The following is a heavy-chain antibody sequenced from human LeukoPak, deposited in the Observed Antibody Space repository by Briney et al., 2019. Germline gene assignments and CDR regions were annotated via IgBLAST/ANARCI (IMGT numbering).Heavy chain of an antibody. V-gene: IGHV3-74*01. CDR1: GFTFRNYY. Sequence: GGSLRLSCVASGFTFRNYYMHWVRQVPGKGLVWVSRISGDGSSIFYADSVKGRFTISRDNSKDTLYLQMNSLRAEDTAVYYCAGGYSYIWGQGTLVTVSS. CDR3: AGGYSYI. D-gene: IGHD5-18*01. J-gene: IGHJ4*02. CDR2: ISGDGSSI.